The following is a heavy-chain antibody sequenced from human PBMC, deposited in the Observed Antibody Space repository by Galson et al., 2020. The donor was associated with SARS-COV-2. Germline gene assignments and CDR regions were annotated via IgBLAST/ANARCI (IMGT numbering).Heavy chain of an antibody. CDR1: GYTFIGYY. Sequence: ASVKVSCKASGYTFIGYYIHWVRQAPGQGLEWMGWINPNSGGTNYAQKFQGRVTMTRDTSISTAYMELSRLRSDDTAVYYCARVPLWGSSLYWFDPWGQGTLVTVSS. D-gene: IGHD6-6*01. V-gene: IGHV1-2*02. CDR2: INPNSGGT. J-gene: IGHJ5*02. CDR3: ARVPLWGSSLYWFDP.